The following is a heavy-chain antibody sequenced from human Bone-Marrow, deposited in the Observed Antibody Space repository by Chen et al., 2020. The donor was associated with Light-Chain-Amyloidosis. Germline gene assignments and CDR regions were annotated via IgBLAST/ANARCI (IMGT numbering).Heavy chain of an antibody. D-gene: IGHD3-22*01. CDR3: AKWGPYYYDSSGYYDTDAFDI. J-gene: IGHJ3*02. Sequence: EVQLVESGGGLVQPGGSLRLSCAASGFTFSRYAISWVRQAPGKGLEWVSAISWSGGSTYYADSGKGRFTISRDNSKNTLYLQMNSLRAEDTAVYYCAKWGPYYYDSSGYYDTDAFDIWGQGTMVTVSS. V-gene: IGHV3-23*04. CDR1: GFTFSRYA. CDR2: ISWSGGST.